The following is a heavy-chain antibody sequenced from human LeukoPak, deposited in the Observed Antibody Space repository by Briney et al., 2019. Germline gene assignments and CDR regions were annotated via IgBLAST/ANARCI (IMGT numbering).Heavy chain of an antibody. CDR1: GGSISSGDYY. V-gene: IGHV4-30-4*08. CDR3: AREGYSYGTNDY. J-gene: IGHJ4*02. D-gene: IGHD5-18*01. CDR2: IYYSGST. Sequence: SGTLSLTCTVSGGSISSGDYYWSWIRQPPGKGLEWIGYIYYSGSTYYNPSLKSRVTISVDTSKNQFSLKLSSVTAADTAVYYCAREGYSYGTNDYWGQGTLVTVSS.